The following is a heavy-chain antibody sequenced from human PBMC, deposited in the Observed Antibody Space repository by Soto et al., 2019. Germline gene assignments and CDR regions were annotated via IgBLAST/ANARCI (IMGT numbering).Heavy chain of an antibody. V-gene: IGHV1-69*13. CDR1: GGTFSSYA. D-gene: IGHD3-22*01. Sequence: SVKVSCKASGGTFSSYAISWVRQAPGQGLEWMGGIIPIFGTANYAQKFQGRVTITADESTSTAYMELSSLRSEDTAVYYCAGYYYDSSGYYRPLGMDVWGQGTTVTVSS. CDR3: AGYYYDSSGYYRPLGMDV. CDR2: IIPIFGTA. J-gene: IGHJ6*02.